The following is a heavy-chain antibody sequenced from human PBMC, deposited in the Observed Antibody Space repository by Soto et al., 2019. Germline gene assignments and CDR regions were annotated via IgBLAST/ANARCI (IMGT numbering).Heavy chain of an antibody. D-gene: IGHD5-18*01. Sequence: QVQLVESGGGVVQPGRSLRLSCAASGFTFSSYGMHWVRQAPGKGLEWVAVIWYDGSNKYYADSVKGRFTISRDNSKNTLYLQMNCLRADETAMYYCARDVNNEGYSYGYAIGYYFDYWGQGTLVTVSS. V-gene: IGHV3-33*01. CDR2: IWYDGSNK. CDR3: ARDVNNEGYSYGYAIGYYFDY. CDR1: GFTFSSYG. J-gene: IGHJ4*02.